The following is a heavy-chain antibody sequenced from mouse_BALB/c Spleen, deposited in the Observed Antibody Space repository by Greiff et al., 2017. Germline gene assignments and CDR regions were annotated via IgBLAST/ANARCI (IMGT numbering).Heavy chain of an antibody. J-gene: IGHJ4*01. CDR2: IWSGGST. V-gene: IGHV2-2*02. CDR3: ARKRGNYAYAMDY. D-gene: IGHD2-1*01. CDR1: GFSLTSYG. Sequence: VKLQESGPGLVQPSQSLSITCTVSGFSLTSYGVHWVRQSPGKGLEWLGVIWSGGSTDYNAAFISRLSISKDNSKSQVFFKMNSLQANDTAIYYCARKRGNYAYAMDYWGQGTSVTVSS.